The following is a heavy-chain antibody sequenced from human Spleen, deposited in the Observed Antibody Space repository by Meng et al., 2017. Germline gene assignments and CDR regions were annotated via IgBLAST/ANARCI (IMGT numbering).Heavy chain of an antibody. Sequence: QVPLVQAGTEGEKSGASVKVSCKASGPTFTSYGVTWVRQAPGPGLEWMGWISTYNGDTNYAENLQGRVTMTTDTSTGTAYMELRSLRSDDTAVYYCASLKGDYGTGDNWFDPWGQGTLVTVSS. CDR3: ASLKGDYGTGDNWFDP. CDR1: GPTFTSYG. V-gene: IGHV1-18*01. D-gene: IGHD4-17*01. CDR2: ISTYNGDT. J-gene: IGHJ5*02.